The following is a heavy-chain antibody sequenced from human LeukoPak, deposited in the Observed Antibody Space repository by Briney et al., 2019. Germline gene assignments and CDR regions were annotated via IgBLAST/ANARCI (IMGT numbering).Heavy chain of an antibody. CDR1: GGSISSSHW. CDR2: MYHSGSA. Sequence: PSGTLSLTCAVSGGSISSSHWWSWVRQPPGKGLEWIGEMYHSGSANYNPSLKSRVTISVDKSKNQFSLKLSSVTAEDTAVYYCARDHMVRDIAVAGTRRLDYYYYGMDVWGQGTTVTVSS. CDR3: ARDHMVRDIAVAGTRRLDYYYYGMDV. D-gene: IGHD6-19*01. J-gene: IGHJ6*02. V-gene: IGHV4-4*02.